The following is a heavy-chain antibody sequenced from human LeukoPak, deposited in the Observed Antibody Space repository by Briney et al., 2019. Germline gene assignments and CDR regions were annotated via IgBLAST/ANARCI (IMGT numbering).Heavy chain of an antibody. CDR2: IHDSVNT. V-gene: IGHV4-59*01. CDR3: ARGRITIFGVVTPHFDY. CDR1: GGSISSYY. D-gene: IGHD3-3*01. J-gene: IGHJ4*02. Sequence: PSETLSLTCTVSGGSISSYYWTWIRQSPGTGLERIGYIHDSVNTDYNPSLKSRVTISVDTSNKQFSLKLNSVTAADTAVYYCARGRITIFGVVTPHFDYWGQGTLVTVSS.